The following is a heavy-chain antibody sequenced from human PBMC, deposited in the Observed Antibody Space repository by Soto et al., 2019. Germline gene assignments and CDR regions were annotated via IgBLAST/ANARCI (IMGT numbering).Heavy chain of an antibody. Sequence: QMQLVQSGPEVKKPGTSVKVSCKASGFTFTDSAVQWVRQARGQRLEWIGWIVVASGTTNYAQKFQERVTITRDMSTSTAYMELSSLRSEDTAVYYCTTGGGFDYWGQGTLVTVSS. CDR3: TTGGGFDY. J-gene: IGHJ4*02. D-gene: IGHD6-25*01. CDR1: GFTFTDSA. V-gene: IGHV1-58*01. CDR2: IVVASGTT.